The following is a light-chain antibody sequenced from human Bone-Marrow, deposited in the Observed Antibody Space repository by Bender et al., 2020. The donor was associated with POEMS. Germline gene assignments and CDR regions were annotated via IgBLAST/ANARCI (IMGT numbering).Light chain of an antibody. Sequence: SYELTQPPSVSVSPGQTARITCSGDELANQYGYWYQQKAGQAPVVVIYKDTERPSGIPERFSGSISGTMATLTISGVQAEDEADYYCQSTDNSGGPRGIFGGGTRLTVL. CDR3: QSTDNSGGPRGI. CDR2: KDT. CDR1: ELANQY. V-gene: IGLV3-25*03. J-gene: IGLJ2*01.